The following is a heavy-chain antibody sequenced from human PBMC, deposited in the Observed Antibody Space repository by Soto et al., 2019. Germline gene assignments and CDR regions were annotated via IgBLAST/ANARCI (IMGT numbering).Heavy chain of an antibody. CDR3: AKQGPSSSRYFDL. CDR1: GFTFSSYG. V-gene: IGHV3-30*18. CDR2: ISYDGSNK. J-gene: IGHJ2*01. D-gene: IGHD6-6*01. Sequence: QVQLVESEGGVVQPGRSLRLSCAASGFTFSSYGMHWVRQAPGKGLEWVAVISYDGSNKYYADSVKGRFTISRDNSKNTLYLQMNSLRAEDTAVYYCAKQGPSSSRYFDLWGRGTLVTVSS.